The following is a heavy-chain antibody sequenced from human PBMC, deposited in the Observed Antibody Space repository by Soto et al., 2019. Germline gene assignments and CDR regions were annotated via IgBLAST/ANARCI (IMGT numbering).Heavy chain of an antibody. CDR3: ARVPVLRTTDIVAPYYFDF. V-gene: IGHV3-48*01. J-gene: IGHJ4*02. CDR1: GFTFSSYS. Sequence: PGGSLRLSCAASGFTFSSYSMNWVRQAPGKGLEWVSYISSSSSTIYYADSVKGRFTISRDNAKNSLYLQMNSLRAEDTAVYYCARVPVLRTTDIVAPYYFDFWGQGTLVTVSS. CDR2: ISSSSSTI. D-gene: IGHD5-12*01.